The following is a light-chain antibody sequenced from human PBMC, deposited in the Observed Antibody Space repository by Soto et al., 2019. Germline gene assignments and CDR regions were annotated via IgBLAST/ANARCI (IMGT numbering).Light chain of an antibody. V-gene: IGKV3-15*01. CDR2: GVS. J-gene: IGKJ4*01. CDR1: QSVSSN. Sequence: ETVMTQSPDTLSVSPGDRASLSCWASQSVSSNLAWYQQKPGQAPRLLIFGVSTRAPDIPARFSGSGSGTDFTLTISSLQSEDFALYYCQQYNNWPLTFGGGTKVDIK. CDR3: QQYNNWPLT.